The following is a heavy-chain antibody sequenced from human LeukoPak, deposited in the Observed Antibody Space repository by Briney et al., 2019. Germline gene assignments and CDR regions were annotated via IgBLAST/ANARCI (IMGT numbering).Heavy chain of an antibody. D-gene: IGHD2-15*01. V-gene: IGHV3-7*01. Sequence: GGSLRLSCGASGFSFSDYWMTWVRQAPGKGLEWVANINQDGSEEYYVASVKGRFTISRDSAKNSLYLQMTSLRAEDTAVYYCARDGSKSCSGGSRYLNWFDPWGQGTLVTVSS. CDR3: ARDGSKSCSGGSRYLNWFDP. CDR1: GFSFSDYW. CDR2: INQDGSEE. J-gene: IGHJ5*02.